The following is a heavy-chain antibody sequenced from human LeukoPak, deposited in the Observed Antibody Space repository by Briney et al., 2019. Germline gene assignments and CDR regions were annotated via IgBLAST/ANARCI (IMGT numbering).Heavy chain of an antibody. V-gene: IGHV4-39*01. D-gene: IGHD3-22*01. CDR1: GGSISSSTYY. CDR2: IYYSGST. J-gene: IGHJ3*02. Sequence: KPSETLSLTCSVSGGSISSSTYYWGWLRQPPGKGLEWIGSIYYSGSTYYNPSLKSRVTISVDTSKNQFSLKLSSVTAADTAVYYCARTTYDSSGYDAFDIWGQGTMVTVSS. CDR3: ARTTYDSSGYDAFDI.